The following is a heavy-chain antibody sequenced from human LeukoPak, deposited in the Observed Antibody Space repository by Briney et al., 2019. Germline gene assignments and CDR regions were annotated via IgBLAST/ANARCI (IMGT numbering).Heavy chain of an antibody. V-gene: IGHV3-30*02. D-gene: IGHD1-26*01. CDR1: GFTFSTYG. CDR3: ARTGESHAFDI. Sequence: PGGSLRLSCAASGFTFSTYGMHWVRQAPGKGLEWVTSIHYDGTNKYYAEAVKGRFTISRDNSKNTLYLQMNSLRVEDTAVYYCARTGESHAFDIWGQGTMVTVSS. CDR2: IHYDGTNK. J-gene: IGHJ3*02.